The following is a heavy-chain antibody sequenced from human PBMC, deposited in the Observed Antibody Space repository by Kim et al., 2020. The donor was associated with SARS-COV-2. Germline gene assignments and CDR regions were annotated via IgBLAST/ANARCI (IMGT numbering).Heavy chain of an antibody. J-gene: IGHJ4*02. Sequence: SETLSLTCTVSGGSISSYYWSWIRQPPGKGLEWIGYIYYSGSTNYNPSLKSRVTISVDTSKNQFSLKLSSVTAADTAVYYCARDISYWGQGTLVTVSS. V-gene: IGHV4-59*13. D-gene: IGHD1-20*01. CDR3: ARDISY. CDR1: GGSISSYY. CDR2: IYYSGST.